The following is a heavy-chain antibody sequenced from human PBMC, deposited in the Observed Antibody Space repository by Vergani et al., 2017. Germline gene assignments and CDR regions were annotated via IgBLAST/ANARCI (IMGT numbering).Heavy chain of an antibody. CDR3: AGFISSGSGSRRTYYFDY. CDR2: IIPILGIA. CDR1: GGTFSSYA. D-gene: IGHD3-10*01. V-gene: IGHV1-69*04. J-gene: IGHJ4*02. Sequence: QVQLVQSGAEVKKPGSSVKVSCKASGGTFSSYAISWVRQAPGQGLEWMGRIIPILGIANYAQKFQGRVTITADKSTSTAYMELSSLRSEDTAVYYCAGFISSGSGSRRTYYFDYWGQGTLVTVSS.